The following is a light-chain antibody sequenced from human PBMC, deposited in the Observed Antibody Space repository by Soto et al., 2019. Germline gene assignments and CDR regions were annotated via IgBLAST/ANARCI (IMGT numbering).Light chain of an antibody. CDR3: AAWDVSLNGPV. CDR1: SSNIGSKT. V-gene: IGLV1-44*01. CDR2: SNS. Sequence: QSVLTQPPSASGTPGQRVTISCSGSSSNIGSKTVNWYQQFPGTAPKLLIYSNSQRPSRVPDRFSGSKSGTSASLAISGLQSGDEADYYCAAWDVSLNGPVFGGGTKLTVL. J-gene: IGLJ3*02.